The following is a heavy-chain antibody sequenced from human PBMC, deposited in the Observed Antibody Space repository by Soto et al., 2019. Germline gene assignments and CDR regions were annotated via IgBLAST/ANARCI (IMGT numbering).Heavy chain of an antibody. J-gene: IGHJ4*02. V-gene: IGHV3-23*01. CDR1: GCTFSSYA. Sequence: PGGSLRLSCAASGCTFSSYAMSWVRQAPGKGLEWVSAISGSGGSTYYADSVKGRFTISRDNSKNTLYLQMNSLRAEDTAVYYCAKGTPVTRIAVAGTIDYWGQGTLVTVSS. D-gene: IGHD6-19*01. CDR2: ISGSGGST. CDR3: AKGTPVTRIAVAGTIDY.